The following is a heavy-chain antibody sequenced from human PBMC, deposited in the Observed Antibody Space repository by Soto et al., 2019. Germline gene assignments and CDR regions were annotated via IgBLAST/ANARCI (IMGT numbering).Heavy chain of an antibody. CDR1: GGTFSSYA. D-gene: IGHD6-19*01. J-gene: IGHJ6*02. CDR2: IIPIFGTA. Sequence: QVQLVQSGAEVKKPGSSVKVSCKASGGTFSSYAISWVRQAPGQGLEWMGGIIPIFGTANDAQKFQGRVTITADESTRTAYMELSSLRSEDTAVYYCARDSIAVAGRNYYYGMDVWGQGTTVTVSS. CDR3: ARDSIAVAGRNYYYGMDV. V-gene: IGHV1-69*01.